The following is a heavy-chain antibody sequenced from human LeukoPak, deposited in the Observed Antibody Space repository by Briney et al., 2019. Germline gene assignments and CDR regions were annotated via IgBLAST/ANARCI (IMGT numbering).Heavy chain of an antibody. CDR1: GFTFSNYG. V-gene: IGHV3-30*03. D-gene: IGHD6-13*01. CDR2: ISSDGENK. J-gene: IGHJ4*02. Sequence: GRSLRLSCAASGFTFSNYGMHWVRQAPGKGLEWVAVISSDGENKYYGDSVKGRFTISRDNAKNSLYLQMNSLRAEDTAVYYCARVSSSSWALDYWGQGTLVTVSS. CDR3: ARVSSSSWALDY.